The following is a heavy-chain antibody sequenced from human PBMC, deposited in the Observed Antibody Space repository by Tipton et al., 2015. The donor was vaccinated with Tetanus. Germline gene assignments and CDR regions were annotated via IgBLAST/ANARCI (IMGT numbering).Heavy chain of an antibody. CDR3: ARVQEQRIYYYGMDV. J-gene: IGHJ6*02. Sequence: QLVQSGPEVKEPGASVKVSCKASGYNFVNFGISWVRQAPGQGLEWMGWISAYSGKTKYAQRLQGRVTMTTDRSASTAYMDLRRLRSDDTAVYYCARVQEQRIYYYGMDVWGQGTTVTVSS. V-gene: IGHV1-18*01. CDR1: GYNFVNFG. CDR2: ISAYSGKT. D-gene: IGHD6-25*01.